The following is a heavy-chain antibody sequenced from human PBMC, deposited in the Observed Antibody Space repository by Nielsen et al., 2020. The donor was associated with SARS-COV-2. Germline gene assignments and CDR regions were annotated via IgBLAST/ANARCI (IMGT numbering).Heavy chain of an antibody. CDR2: ISGSGGST. D-gene: IGHD3-10*01. CDR3: AKAPFLRGGTYYFDY. Sequence: GGSLRLSCAASGFTFSSYAMSWVRQAPGKGLEWVSAISGSGGSTYYADSVKGRFTISRDNSKNTLYLQMNSLRAEDTAVYYCAKAPFLRGGTYYFDYWGQGTLVTVSS. CDR1: GFTFSSYA. V-gene: IGHV3-23*01. J-gene: IGHJ4*02.